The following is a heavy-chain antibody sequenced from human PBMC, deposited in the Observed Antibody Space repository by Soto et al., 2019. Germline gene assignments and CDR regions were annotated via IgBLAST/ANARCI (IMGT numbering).Heavy chain of an antibody. D-gene: IGHD2-8*01. CDR2: MNPNNNNT. Sequence: QVQLVQSGAEVKKPGTSVKVSCKASGYPFTSCDIDWVRQATGQGLEWMGWMNPNNNNTGYAQKFQGRVTMTRNTSISTAYMELSSLGSEDTAVYYCARGPHPYFNDYWGQGTLVTVSS. CDR3: ARGPHPYFNDY. CDR1: GYPFTSCD. J-gene: IGHJ4*02. V-gene: IGHV1-8*01.